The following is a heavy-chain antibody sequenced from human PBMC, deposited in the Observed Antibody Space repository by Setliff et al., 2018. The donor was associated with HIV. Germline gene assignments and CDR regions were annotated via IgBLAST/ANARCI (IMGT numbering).Heavy chain of an antibody. V-gene: IGHV4-38-2*01. CDR3: ARVDGYGGYYYYYYMDV. Sequence: SETLSLTCAVSGYSISSGYYWGWIRQPPGKGLEWIGSIYHSGSTYYNPSLKSRVTISVDTSKNQFSLKLSSVTAADTAVYYCARVDGYGGYYYYYYMDVWGKGTTVTVSS. CDR2: IYHSGST. J-gene: IGHJ6*03. D-gene: IGHD5-12*01. CDR1: GYSISSGYY.